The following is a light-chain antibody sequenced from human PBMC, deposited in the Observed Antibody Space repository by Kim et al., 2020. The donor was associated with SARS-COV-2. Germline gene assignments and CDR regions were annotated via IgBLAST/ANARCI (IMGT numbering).Light chain of an antibody. J-gene: IGKJ4*01. V-gene: IGKV3-15*01. CDR2: GAS. Sequence: VSPVDRATLSCSASQSVSSNLAWYQQKPGQPPRLLIYGASTRATGFPARFSGSGSGTEFTLTISSLQSEDFAVYYCQQYNNWPLTFGGGTKVDIK. CDR3: QQYNNWPLT. CDR1: QSVSSN.